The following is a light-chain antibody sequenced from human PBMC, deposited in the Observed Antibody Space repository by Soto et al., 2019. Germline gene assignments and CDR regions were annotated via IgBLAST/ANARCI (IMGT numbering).Light chain of an antibody. CDR2: DDN. CDR3: LVWDSSSDHYV. Sequence: SYELTQPPSVSVAPGQTARITCGGNNVGSESVHWYQQKPGQAPVLVVYDDNDRPSGIPERFSGSNSGNTATLTISRVEAGDEADYYCLVWDSSSDHYVFGIGTKVTVL. J-gene: IGLJ1*01. V-gene: IGLV3-21*02. CDR1: NVGSES.